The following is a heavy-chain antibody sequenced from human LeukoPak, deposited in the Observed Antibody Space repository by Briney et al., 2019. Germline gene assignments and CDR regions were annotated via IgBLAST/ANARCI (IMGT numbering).Heavy chain of an antibody. Sequence: SVKVSCKASGGTFSSYAISWVRQAPGQGLEWMGGIIPIFGTANYAQKFQGRVTITADESTSTAYMELSSLRSEDTAVYYCASPYDILTGGGYYYGVDVWGQGTTVTVSS. CDR1: GGTFSSYA. J-gene: IGHJ6*02. V-gene: IGHV1-69*01. CDR3: ASPYDILTGGGYYYGVDV. D-gene: IGHD3-9*01. CDR2: IIPIFGTA.